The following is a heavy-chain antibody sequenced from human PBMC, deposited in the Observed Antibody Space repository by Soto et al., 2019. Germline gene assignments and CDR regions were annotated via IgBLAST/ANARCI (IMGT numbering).Heavy chain of an antibody. J-gene: IGHJ6*02. Sequence: EVQLVESGGGLVQPGGSPRLSCAASGLIFSDYHMDWVRQAPGKGLEWVGRIRRKANSYTTEYAPSVKGRFTISRDDSKNSLYLQTNSLKSEDTSVYYCAMLGGWSGGSSGMDVCGQGTTVTVSS. D-gene: IGHD6-19*01. CDR3: AMLGGWSGGSSGMDV. V-gene: IGHV3-72*01. CDR1: GLIFSDYH. CDR2: IRRKANSYTT.